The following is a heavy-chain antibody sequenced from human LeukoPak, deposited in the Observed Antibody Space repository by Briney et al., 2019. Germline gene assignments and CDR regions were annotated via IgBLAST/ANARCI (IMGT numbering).Heavy chain of an antibody. D-gene: IGHD2/OR15-2a*01. CDR2: IYNDGST. CDR1: GLTVSSSY. V-gene: IGHV3-53*01. J-gene: IGHJ3*02. CDR3: ARNILFAFDI. Sequence: GGSLRLSCAASGLTVSSSYMSWVRQAPGKGLEWFSIIYNDGSTYYADSMKGRFTISRDNSKNTLYLQVNSLRAEDTAMYYCARNILFAFDIWGQGTMVTVSS.